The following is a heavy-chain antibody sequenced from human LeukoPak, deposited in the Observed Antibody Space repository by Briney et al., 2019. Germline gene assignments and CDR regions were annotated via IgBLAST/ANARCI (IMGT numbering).Heavy chain of an antibody. J-gene: IGHJ5*02. CDR3: AREEWEPYNWFDP. Sequence: AETLSLTCIVSGGSISSHYWSWIRQPPGKGLEWTGYIYYSGSTNYNPSLKSRVTISVDTSKNQFSLKLSSVTAADTAVYYCAREEWEPYNWFDPWGQGTLVTVSS. D-gene: IGHD1-26*01. CDR2: IYYSGST. V-gene: IGHV4-59*11. CDR1: GGSISSHY.